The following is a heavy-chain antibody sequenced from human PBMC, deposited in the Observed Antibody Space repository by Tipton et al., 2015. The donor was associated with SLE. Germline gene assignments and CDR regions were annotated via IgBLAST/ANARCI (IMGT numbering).Heavy chain of an antibody. CDR3: ARGVATFKD. CDR2: MYYTGRT. D-gene: IGHD5-12*01. CDR1: GASISTDY. Sequence: LRLSCTVSGASISTDYWSWIRQPPGKGLEWIGYMYYTGRTNYNPSLKSRLTMSVDTSKNQFSLRLSSVTAADTAVYYCARGVATFKDWGQGSLVTVSS. V-gene: IGHV4-59*01. J-gene: IGHJ4*02.